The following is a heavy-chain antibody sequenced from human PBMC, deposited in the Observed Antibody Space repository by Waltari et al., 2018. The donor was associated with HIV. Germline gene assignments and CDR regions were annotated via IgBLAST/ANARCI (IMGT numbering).Heavy chain of an antibody. D-gene: IGHD4-17*01. CDR2: FSSSGCGT. Sequence: EVQPLESGGGWVQPGGSLRLSCAASGFTFSSYAMSWVRQAPGKGLEWVATFSSSGCGTYYADSVKGRFTISRDNSKNTLYMQMNSLRAEDTAVYYCAKVYGGKGFDYWGQGTLVTVSS. CDR1: GFTFSSYA. J-gene: IGHJ4*02. CDR3: AKVYGGKGFDY. V-gene: IGHV3-23*01.